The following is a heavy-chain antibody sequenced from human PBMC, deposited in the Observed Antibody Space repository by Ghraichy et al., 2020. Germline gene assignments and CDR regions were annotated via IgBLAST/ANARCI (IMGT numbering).Heavy chain of an antibody. CDR3: ARGSAGPFDY. J-gene: IGHJ4*02. Sequence: GGSLRLSCAASGFSVTSNYMNWVRQAPGKGLEWVSIIKTGDTTYYADSVNGRFTISRDSSKNTLYLQMSSLRADDTAVYHCARGSAGPFDYWGQGTLVTVSS. CDR2: IKTGDTT. CDR1: GFSVTSNY. V-gene: IGHV3-53*01.